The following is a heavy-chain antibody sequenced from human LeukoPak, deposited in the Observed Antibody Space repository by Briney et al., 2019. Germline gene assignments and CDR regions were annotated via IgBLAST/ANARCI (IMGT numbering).Heavy chain of an antibody. D-gene: IGHD2-15*01. V-gene: IGHV3-7*01. CDR1: GFTFSSYW. Sequence: PGGSLRLSCAASGFTFSSYWMSWVRQAPGKGLEWVANIKQDGSEKYYVDSVKGRFTISRDNAKNSLYLQMNSLRAEDTAVYYCARTFKGYCSGGSCYSHRFLDYWGQGTLVTVSS. CDR3: ARTFKGYCSGGSCYSHRFLDY. J-gene: IGHJ4*02. CDR2: IKQDGSEK.